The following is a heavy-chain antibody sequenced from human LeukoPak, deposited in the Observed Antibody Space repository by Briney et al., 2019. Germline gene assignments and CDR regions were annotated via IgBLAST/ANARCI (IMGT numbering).Heavy chain of an antibody. J-gene: IGHJ4*02. CDR3: ARAFHYYDSSAESGYFDY. D-gene: IGHD3-22*01. V-gene: IGHV1-2*04. Sequence: ASVKVSCKASGYTFTGYYMHWVRQAPGQGLEWMGWINPNSGGTNYAQKFQGWVTMTRDTSISTAYMELSRLRPDDTAVYYCARAFHYYDSSAESGYFDYWGQGTLITVSS. CDR2: INPNSGGT. CDR1: GYTFTGYY.